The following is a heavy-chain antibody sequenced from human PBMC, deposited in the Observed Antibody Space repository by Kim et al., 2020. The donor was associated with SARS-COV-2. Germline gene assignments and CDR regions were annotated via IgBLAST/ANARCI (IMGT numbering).Heavy chain of an antibody. V-gene: IGHV5-51*01. J-gene: IGHJ5*02. CDR2: IYPGDSDT. Sequence: GESLKISCKGSGYSFTSYWIGWVRQMPGKGLEWMGIIYPGDSDTRYSPSFQGQVTISADKSISTAYLQWSSLKASDTAMYYCARAVVVVAAGHWFDPWGQGTLVTVSS. CDR1: GYSFTSYW. CDR3: ARAVVVVAAGHWFDP. D-gene: IGHD2-15*01.